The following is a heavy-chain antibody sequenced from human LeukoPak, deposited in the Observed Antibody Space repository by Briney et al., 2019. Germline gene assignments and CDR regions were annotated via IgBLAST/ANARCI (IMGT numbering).Heavy chain of an antibody. CDR3: ARDYKYAFDN. CDR1: GFTFSDYI. V-gene: IGHV3-48*01. J-gene: IGHJ4*02. CDR2: IGIDSGNT. Sequence: GGSLRLSCAAPGFTFSDYIMNWVRQAPGKGLEWISYIGIDSGNTNYADSVKGRFTISGDKAKNSLYLQMNSLRVEDTAVYYCARDYKYAFDNWGQGTLVTVSS. D-gene: IGHD5-24*01.